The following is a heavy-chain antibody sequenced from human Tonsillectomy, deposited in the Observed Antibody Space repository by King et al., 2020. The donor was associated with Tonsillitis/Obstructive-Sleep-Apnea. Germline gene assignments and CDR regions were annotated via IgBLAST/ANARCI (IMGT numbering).Heavy chain of an antibody. J-gene: IGHJ4*02. CDR2: ISAYNGDT. CDR1: GYTFTSYG. Sequence: QLVQSGAEVKKPGASVKVSCKASGYTFTSYGISWVRQAPGQGLEWMGWISAYNGDTNYAQNLQVRVTMTIDTSTSTAYMELGSLRSDDTALYYCARVNYDSSGYYEGFDYWGQGTLVTVSS. D-gene: IGHD3-22*01. CDR3: ARVNYDSSGYYEGFDY. V-gene: IGHV1-18*01.